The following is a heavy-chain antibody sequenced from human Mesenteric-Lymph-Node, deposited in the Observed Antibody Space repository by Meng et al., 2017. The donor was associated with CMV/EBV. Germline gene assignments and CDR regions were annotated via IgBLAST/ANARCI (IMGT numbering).Heavy chain of an antibody. CDR1: GGSFSGYY. Sequence: QVQVHQWGAGLLKPSETVSVTCAVYGGSFSGYYWNWIRQSPEKGLEWIGEINHSGSTTYNPSFTSRIIISVDTSTNQISLNMSSVTAADTAVYYCARGSSYDILTGYFDYWGQGALVTVSS. CDR2: INHSGST. D-gene: IGHD3-9*01. V-gene: IGHV4-34*01. CDR3: ARGSSYDILTGYFDY. J-gene: IGHJ4*02.